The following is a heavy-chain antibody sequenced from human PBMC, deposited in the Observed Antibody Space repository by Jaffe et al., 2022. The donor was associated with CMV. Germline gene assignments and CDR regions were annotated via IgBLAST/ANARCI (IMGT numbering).Heavy chain of an antibody. CDR2: IHIASRNI. CDR1: GFSFISHR. CDR3: ARDNGIWSFFDS. J-gene: IGHJ4*02. D-gene: IGHD2-8*01. V-gene: IGHV3-21*04. Sequence: EVRLVESGGGLVKPGESLRLSCAASGFSFISHRYNWVRQAPGKGLEWLSSIHIASRNIDYADSVKGRFTISTDNAKNSIYLQMNSLRAEDTAVYYCARDNGIWSFFDSWGQGTLVTVSS.